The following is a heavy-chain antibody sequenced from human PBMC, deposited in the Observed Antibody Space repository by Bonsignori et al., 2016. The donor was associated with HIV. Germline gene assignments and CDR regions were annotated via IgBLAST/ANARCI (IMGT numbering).Heavy chain of an antibody. CDR2: ISRDGASK. CDR3: AREGVAVIDY. Sequence: EVQLVESGGGLVQPGGSLRLSCAASGFTLSGHWMHWVRQVPGKGLVWVSRISRDGASKDYADSVRGRFTISREDADNTLFLQMDNLKAEDTALYYCAREGVAVIDYWGQGTLVTVSS. J-gene: IGHJ4*02. D-gene: IGHD6-19*01. V-gene: IGHV3-74*01. CDR1: GFTLSGHW.